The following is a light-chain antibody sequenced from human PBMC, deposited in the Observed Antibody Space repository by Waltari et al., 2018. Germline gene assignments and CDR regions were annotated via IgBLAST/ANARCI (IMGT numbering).Light chain of an antibody. CDR1: QNIYNW. CDR2: DAS. V-gene: IGKV1-5*01. CDR3: QQYHGDSPT. Sequence: DTQMTQSPSTLSAYVGDRVTITCRASQNIYNWLAWYQQNPGEAPEFLIYDASSWRSGVPSRFRGSGSGTEFTLTISSLQPGDFATYYCQQYHGDSPTFGQGTRVEIK. J-gene: IGKJ1*01.